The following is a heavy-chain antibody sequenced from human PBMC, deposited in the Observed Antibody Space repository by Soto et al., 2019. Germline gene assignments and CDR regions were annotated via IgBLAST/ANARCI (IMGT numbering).Heavy chain of an antibody. D-gene: IGHD3-10*01. Sequence: GGSLRLSCAASGFTFSSYAMHCVRQAPGKGLEWVALISYDGSNKYYADSVKGRFTISRDNSKNTLYLQMNSLRAEDTAVYYCARGRLPPPIWSRVGNYYYYGMDVWGQGTTVTVSS. CDR3: ARGRLPPPIWSRVGNYYYYGMDV. V-gene: IGHV3-30-3*01. CDR2: ISYDGSNK. CDR1: GFTFSSYA. J-gene: IGHJ6*02.